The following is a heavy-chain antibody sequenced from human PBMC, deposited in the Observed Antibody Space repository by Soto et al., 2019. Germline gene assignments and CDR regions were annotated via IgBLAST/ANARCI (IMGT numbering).Heavy chain of an antibody. V-gene: IGHV3-64*01. J-gene: IGHJ6*02. D-gene: IGHD4-17*01. CDR2: ISSNGGST. CDR1: GFTFSSYA. Sequence: PGGSLRLSCAASGFTFSSYAMHWVRQAPGKGLEYVSAISSNGGSTYYANSVKGRFTISRDNSKNTLYLQMGSLRAEDMAVYYCARPTVVTPFRSAYYYYYGMDVWGQGTTVTVSS. CDR3: ARPTVVTPFRSAYYYYYGMDV.